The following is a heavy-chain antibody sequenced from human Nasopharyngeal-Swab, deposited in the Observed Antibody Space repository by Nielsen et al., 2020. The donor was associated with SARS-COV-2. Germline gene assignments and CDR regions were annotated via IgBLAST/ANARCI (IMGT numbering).Heavy chain of an antibody. CDR3: ARGPGDGMDV. J-gene: IGHJ6*02. D-gene: IGHD3-10*01. V-gene: IGHV3-30-3*01. CDR2: ISYDGGNK. Sequence: WIRQPPGKELEWVAVISYDGGNKYYADSVKGRFTISRDNSKNTLYLQMNSLRAEDTAVYYCARGPGDGMDVWGQGTTVTVSS.